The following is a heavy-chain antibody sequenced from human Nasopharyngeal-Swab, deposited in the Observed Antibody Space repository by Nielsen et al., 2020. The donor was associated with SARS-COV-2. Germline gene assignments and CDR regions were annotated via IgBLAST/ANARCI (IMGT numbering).Heavy chain of an antibody. J-gene: IGHJ5*02. Sequence: LRLSCTVSGGSISSGDYYWIWIRQPPGKGLEWIGYIYYSGSTYYNPSLKSRVTISVDTSKNQFSLKLSSVTAADTAVYYCARAGPLRYFDWLHNWFDPWGQGTLVTVSS. CDR1: GGSISSGDYY. V-gene: IGHV4-30-4*01. CDR3: ARAGPLRYFDWLHNWFDP. CDR2: IYYSGST. D-gene: IGHD3-9*01.